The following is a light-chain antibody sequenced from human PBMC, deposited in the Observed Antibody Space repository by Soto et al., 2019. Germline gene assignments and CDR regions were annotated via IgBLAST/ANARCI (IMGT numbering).Light chain of an antibody. V-gene: IGKV1-5*03. CDR1: QSISSW. CDR2: KAS. CDR3: QQYSIYSRT. Sequence: DIQMTQSPSTLSASVGDRVTITCRASQSISSWLAWYQQKPGKAPNLLIYKASFLRSGVPSRFSGSGSGTECTLTISSLQPDDFATYYCQQYSIYSRTFGQGTKVELK. J-gene: IGKJ1*01.